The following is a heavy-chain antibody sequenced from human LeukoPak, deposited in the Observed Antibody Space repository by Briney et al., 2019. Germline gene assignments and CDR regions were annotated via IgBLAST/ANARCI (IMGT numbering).Heavy chain of an antibody. V-gene: IGHV4-39*01. CDR3: ARHFIVVVPAASFDY. D-gene: IGHD2-2*01. Sequence: SETLSLTCTVSGGSISSSSYYWGWIRQPPGKGLEWIGSIYYSGSTYYNPSLKSRVTISVDTSKNQFSLKLSSVTAADTAVYYCARHFIVVVPAASFDYWGQGTLVTVSS. J-gene: IGHJ4*02. CDR2: IYYSGST. CDR1: GGSISSSSYY.